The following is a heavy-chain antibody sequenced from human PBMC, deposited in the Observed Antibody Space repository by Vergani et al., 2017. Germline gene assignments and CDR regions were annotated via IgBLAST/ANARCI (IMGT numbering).Heavy chain of an antibody. J-gene: IGHJ4*02. CDR1: GFTFSSYG. Sequence: QVQLVESGGGVVQPGRSLRLSCPASGFTFSSYGLHWVRQAPGKGLEWVAVISYDGSNKYYADSVKGRFTISRDNSKNTLYLQMNSLRAEDTAVYFCAKRPAAGIDSWGQGTLVTVSS. CDR3: AKRPAAGIDS. CDR2: ISYDGSNK. D-gene: IGHD2-2*01. V-gene: IGHV3-30*18.